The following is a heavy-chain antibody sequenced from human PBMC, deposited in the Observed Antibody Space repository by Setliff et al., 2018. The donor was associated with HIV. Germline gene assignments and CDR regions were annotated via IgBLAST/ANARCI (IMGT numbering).Heavy chain of an antibody. V-gene: IGHV1-69*13. CDR1: GRSFTDYG. CDR2: IIPLFGRV. J-gene: IGHJ5*02. CDR3: ARGGGYCTNGLCYNRWFDP. D-gene: IGHD2-8*01. Sequence: SVKVSCKASGRSFTDYGFTWVRQAPGQGLEWMGGIIPLFGRVNYAQKFRGRVTITADESTRTANRGLGSLKSHDTAVYYCARGGGYCTNGLCYNRWFDPWGQGTPVTVSS.